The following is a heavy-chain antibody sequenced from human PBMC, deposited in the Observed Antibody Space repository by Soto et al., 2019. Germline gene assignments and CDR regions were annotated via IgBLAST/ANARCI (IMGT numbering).Heavy chain of an antibody. CDR1: HFAFNIDA. CDR2: MSGSGSSI. D-gene: IGHD1-20*01. J-gene: IGHJ6*02. CDR3: ARDNWNGAYYGLDV. Sequence: EAQLLESGGGLVQPGESLTLSCVASHFAFNIDAMTWVRQAPGKGLEWVSSMSGSGSSIYYADSVKGRFTITRDKSKKSLYSQMTRLRAEDTAVYWCARDNWNGAYYGLDVWGQGTTVTVS. V-gene: IGHV3-23*01.